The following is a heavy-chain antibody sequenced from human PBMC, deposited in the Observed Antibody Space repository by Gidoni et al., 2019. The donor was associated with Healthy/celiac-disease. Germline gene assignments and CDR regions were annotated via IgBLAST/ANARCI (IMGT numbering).Heavy chain of an antibody. V-gene: IGHV4-34*01. CDR3: ARGGYNWNYVGRNWFDP. J-gene: IGHJ5*02. Sequence: QVQLQQWGAGLLKPSETLSLTCAVYGGSFSGYYWSWIRQPPGKGLEWIGELNQSGSTNYTPSLKSRGTISVDTSKIQFSLKLSSVTAADTAVYYCARGGYNWNYVGRNWFDPWGQGTLVTVSS. D-gene: IGHD1-7*01. CDR2: LNQSGST. CDR1: GGSFSGYY.